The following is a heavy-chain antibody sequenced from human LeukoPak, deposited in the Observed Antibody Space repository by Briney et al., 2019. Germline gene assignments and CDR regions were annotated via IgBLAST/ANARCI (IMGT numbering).Heavy chain of an antibody. J-gene: IGHJ4*02. CDR3: ARYNSTLRGLDY. D-gene: IGHD6-13*01. CDR1: GGTFSSYA. V-gene: IGHV1-69*05. Sequence: ASVKVSCKASGGTFSSYAISWVRQAPGQGLEWMGGIIPIFGTANYAQKFQGRVTITTDESTSTAYMELSSLRSEDTAVYYCARYNSTLRGLDYWGQGTLVTVSS. CDR2: IIPIFGTA.